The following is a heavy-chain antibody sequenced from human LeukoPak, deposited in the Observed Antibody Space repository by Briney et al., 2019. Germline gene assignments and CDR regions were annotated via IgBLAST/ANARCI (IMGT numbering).Heavy chain of an antibody. CDR1: GGSISSYY. J-gene: IGHJ4*02. CDR3: AGNIVVLPAAIVDGDC. D-gene: IGHD2-2*01. Sequence: SETLSLTCTVSGGSISSYYWSWIRQPAGKGLEWIGRIYGSGSTNYNPSLKSRVTISVDTSKNQFSLKLSSVTAADTAVYYCAGNIVVLPAAIVDGDCWGQGTLVTVSS. V-gene: IGHV4-4*07. CDR2: IYGSGST.